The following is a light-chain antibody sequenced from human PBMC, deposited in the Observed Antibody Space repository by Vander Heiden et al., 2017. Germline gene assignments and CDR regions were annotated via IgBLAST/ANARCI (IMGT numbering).Light chain of an antibody. CDR2: SNN. J-gene: IGLJ3*02. CDR1: SPNIGSNY. CDR3: AAGDDSRSGWV. Sequence: SVLTQPPSASGTPGQRVTNPRSGSSPNIGSNYVYWYQQLPGTARNLLIYSNNKRLSGAPHRFPGAKNGATTALAISGRRYADEADYYCAAGDDSRSGWVFGGGTKLTVL. V-gene: IGLV1-47*02.